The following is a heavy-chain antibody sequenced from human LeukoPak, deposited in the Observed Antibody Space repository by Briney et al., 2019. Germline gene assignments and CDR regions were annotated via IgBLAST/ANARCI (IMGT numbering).Heavy chain of an antibody. V-gene: IGHV4-59*12. Sequence: SETLSLTCTVSGGSISSYYWSWIRQPPGKGLEWIGYIYYSGSTNYNPSLKSRVTISVDTSKNQFSLKLSSVTAADTAVYYCARPMSVAGNSPLDYWGQGTLVTVSS. CDR1: GGSISSYY. D-gene: IGHD6-19*01. CDR2: IYYSGST. CDR3: ARPMSVAGNSPLDY. J-gene: IGHJ4*02.